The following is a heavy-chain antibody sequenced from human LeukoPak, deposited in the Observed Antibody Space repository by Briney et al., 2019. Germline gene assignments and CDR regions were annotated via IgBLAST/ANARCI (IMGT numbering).Heavy chain of an antibody. CDR2: ISYDGNNK. D-gene: IGHD2-21*02. J-gene: IGHJ4*02. Sequence: GRSLSLSCAASGFTFSNYTMHWVRQAPGKGLEWVAVISYDGNNKYYADSVKGRFTISRDNSKNTLYLQMNSLRAEDTAVYFCAREAKVTAGDYFFDYWGQGTLVTVSS. V-gene: IGHV3-30*04. CDR3: AREAKVTAGDYFFDY. CDR1: GFTFSNYT.